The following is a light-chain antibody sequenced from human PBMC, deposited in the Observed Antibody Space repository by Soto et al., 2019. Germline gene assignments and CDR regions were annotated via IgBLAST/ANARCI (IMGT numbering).Light chain of an antibody. CDR2: RNN. CDR1: SSNIGSYY. V-gene: IGLV1-47*01. Sequence: QSVLTQPPSASGTPGQRVTISCSGSSSNIGSYYVYWYQHLPGTAPKLLTYRNNQRPSGVPDRFSGSKSGTSAFLAISGLRSEDEADYYCAAWDDSLSGWVFGGGTKLTVL. CDR3: AAWDDSLSGWV. J-gene: IGLJ3*02.